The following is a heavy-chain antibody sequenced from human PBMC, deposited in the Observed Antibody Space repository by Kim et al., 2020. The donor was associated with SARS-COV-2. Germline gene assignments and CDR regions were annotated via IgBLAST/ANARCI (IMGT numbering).Heavy chain of an antibody. J-gene: IGHJ6*02. Sequence: SETLSLTCTVSGGSISSYYWSWIRQPPGKGLEWIGYIYYSGSTNYNPSLKSRVTISVDTSKNQFSLKLSSVTAADTAVYYCARVAPEYYYGSSGEMDVWGQGTTVTVSS. CDR1: GGSISSYY. V-gene: IGHV4-59*08. D-gene: IGHD3-10*01. CDR2: IYYSGST. CDR3: ARVAPEYYYGSSGEMDV.